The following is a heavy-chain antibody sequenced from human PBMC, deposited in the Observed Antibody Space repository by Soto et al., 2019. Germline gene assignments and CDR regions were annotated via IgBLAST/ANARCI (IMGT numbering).Heavy chain of an antibody. CDR2: ISYDGSNK. CDR1: GFTFRSYG. Sequence: QVQLVESGGGVVQPGRSLRLSCAASGFTFRSYGMHWVRQAPGKGLEWVAVISYDGSNKYYADSVKGRFTISRDNSKNTLYLQMNSLRAEDTAVYYCAKGGPPIVVVPAAEYYYMDVWGKGTTVTVSS. V-gene: IGHV3-30*18. D-gene: IGHD2-2*01. CDR3: AKGGPPIVVVPAAEYYYMDV. J-gene: IGHJ6*03.